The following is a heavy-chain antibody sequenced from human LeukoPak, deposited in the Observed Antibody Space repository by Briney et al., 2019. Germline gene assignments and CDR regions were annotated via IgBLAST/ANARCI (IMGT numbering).Heavy chain of an antibody. CDR1: GFTFSSYA. J-gene: IGHJ6*03. V-gene: IGHV3-30-3*01. CDR3: ARGPCGGDCYYYYYMDV. CDR2: ISYDGSNK. D-gene: IGHD2-21*01. Sequence: GRSLRLSCAASGFTFSSYAMHWVRQAPGKGLEWVAVISYDGSNKYYADSVKGRFTISRDNSKNTLYLQMNSLRAEDTAVYYCARGPCGGDCYYYYYMDVWGKGTTVTVSS.